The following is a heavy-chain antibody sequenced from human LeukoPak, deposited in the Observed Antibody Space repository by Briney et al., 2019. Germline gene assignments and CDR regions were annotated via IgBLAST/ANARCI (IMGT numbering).Heavy chain of an antibody. CDR2: INSDGTTT. CDR1: GFTFSTYW. Sequence: PGGSLRLSCAASGFTFSTYWTHWVRQAPGKGLVWVSRINSDGTTTSYADSVKGRFTISRDNSKNTLYLQMTSLRAEDTAVYYCAKEGGSPTWRYYFDYWGQGTLVTVSS. D-gene: IGHD1-26*01. V-gene: IGHV3-74*01. J-gene: IGHJ4*02. CDR3: AKEGGSPTWRYYFDY.